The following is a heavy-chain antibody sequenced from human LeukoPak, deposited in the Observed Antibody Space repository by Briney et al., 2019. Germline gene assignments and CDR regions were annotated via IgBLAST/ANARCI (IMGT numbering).Heavy chain of an antibody. D-gene: IGHD1-26*01. CDR3: ARGGGATPLDY. Sequence: ASVKVSCKASGGTFSSYAISWVRQAPGQGLEWMGRIIPILGIANYAQKFQGRVTITADKSTSTAHMELSSLRSEDTAVYYCARGGGATPLDYWGQGTLVTVSS. CDR1: GGTFSSYA. V-gene: IGHV1-69*04. J-gene: IGHJ4*02. CDR2: IIPILGIA.